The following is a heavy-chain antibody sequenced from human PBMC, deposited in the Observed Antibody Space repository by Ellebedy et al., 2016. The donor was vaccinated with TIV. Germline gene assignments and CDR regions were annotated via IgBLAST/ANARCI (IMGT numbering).Heavy chain of an antibody. J-gene: IGHJ3*02. V-gene: IGHV3-23*01. Sequence: GGSLRLXXAASGFTFGTYAMTWVRQAPGKGLEWVSSTNANGGSTYYAASVKGRFTISRDNSKNTLYLQMNSLRAEDTALYHCARRSDDTFDIWGQGTMVTVSS. CDR3: ARRSDDTFDI. CDR2: TNANGGST. CDR1: GFTFGTYA.